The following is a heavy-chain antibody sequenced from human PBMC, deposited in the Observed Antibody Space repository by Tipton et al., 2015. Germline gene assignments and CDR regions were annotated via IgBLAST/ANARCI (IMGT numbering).Heavy chain of an antibody. CDR3: ARARGRHGGLFDS. CDR1: GGSISSYY. CDR2: ISYSGTT. V-gene: IGHV4-59*01. Sequence: TLSLTCTVSGGSISSYYWSWIRQSPGKGLEWIGYISYSGTTNYNPSLKSRVTISVDTSKNQFSLKMSSVTASDTAVYYCARARGRHGGLFDSWGQGILVTVSS. J-gene: IGHJ4*02. D-gene: IGHD4-23*01.